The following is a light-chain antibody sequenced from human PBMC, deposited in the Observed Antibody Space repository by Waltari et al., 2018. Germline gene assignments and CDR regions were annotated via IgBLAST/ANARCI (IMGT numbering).Light chain of an antibody. CDR3: QQSSESPWT. V-gene: IGKV1-39*01. CDR1: QSINSY. J-gene: IGKJ1*01. CDR2: GAT. Sequence: DIQMTQSPSSLSASVGDRVTITCRASQSINSYLNWYQQKPGKAPKLLIYGATSLPRGVPSRFSGSRSGTDFTLTISSLQREDFATYFCQQSSESPWTFGQGTMMEI.